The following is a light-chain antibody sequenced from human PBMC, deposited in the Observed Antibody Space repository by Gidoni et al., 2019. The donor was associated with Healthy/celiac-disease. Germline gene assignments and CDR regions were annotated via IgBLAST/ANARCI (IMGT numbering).Light chain of an antibody. CDR3: QQYNNWPYT. Sequence: EIVMTQSPAPLSVSRGERATLSCRASQGVSSNLAWYQQKPGKAPRLLFYGASTRATGIPARFSGSGSGTEFTLTLSSLQSEDFAVYYCQQYNNWPYTFGQGTKLEIK. CDR2: GAS. V-gene: IGKV3-15*01. J-gene: IGKJ2*01. CDR1: QGVSSN.